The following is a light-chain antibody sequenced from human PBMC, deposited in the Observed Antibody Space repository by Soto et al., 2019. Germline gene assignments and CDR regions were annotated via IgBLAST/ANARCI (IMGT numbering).Light chain of an antibody. J-gene: IGKJ4*01. CDR3: QQRSNWPLT. Sequence: EIVLTQSPATLSLSPGERVTLSCRASQSLSSYLAWYQQKPGQAPRLLIYDASNRATGIPARFSGSGSGTDFTLTISSLEPEDFAVYYCQQRSNWPLTFGGGTKVEIK. CDR2: DAS. V-gene: IGKV3-11*01. CDR1: QSLSSY.